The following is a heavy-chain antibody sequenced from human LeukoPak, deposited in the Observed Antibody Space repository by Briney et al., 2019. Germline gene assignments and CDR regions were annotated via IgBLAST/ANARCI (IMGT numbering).Heavy chain of an antibody. J-gene: IGHJ5*02. D-gene: IGHD2-2*01. V-gene: IGHV1-2*02. Sequence: ASVKVSCKASRYTFTDYYMHWVRQAPGQGLEWMGWINPNSGGTNYAQKFQGRVTMTRDTSISTAYMELSRLRSDDTAVYYCARGVCSLGYCSSSSCLDWFDPWGQGTLVTVSS. CDR3: ARGVCSLGYCSSSSCLDWFDP. CDR1: RYTFTDYY. CDR2: INPNSGGT.